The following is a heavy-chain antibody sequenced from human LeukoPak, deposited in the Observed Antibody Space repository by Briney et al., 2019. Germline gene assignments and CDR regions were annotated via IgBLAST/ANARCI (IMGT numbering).Heavy chain of an antibody. CDR1: GYTFTGYY. Sequence: ASVKVSCKASGYTFTGYYMHWVRQAPGQGLEWMGWINPNSGGTNYAQKFQGRVTMTRDTSISTAYMELSRLRSDDTAVYYCASQSQYCSGGSCYQVDNWFDPWGQGTLVTVSS. CDR2: INPNSGGT. J-gene: IGHJ5*02. V-gene: IGHV1-2*02. D-gene: IGHD2-15*01. CDR3: ASQSQYCSGGSCYQVDNWFDP.